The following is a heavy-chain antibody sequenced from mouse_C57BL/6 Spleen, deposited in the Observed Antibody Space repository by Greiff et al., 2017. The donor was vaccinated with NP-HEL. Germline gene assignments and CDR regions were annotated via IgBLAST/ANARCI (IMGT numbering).Heavy chain of an antibody. CDR1: GFSLTSYG. D-gene: IGHD2-12*01. J-gene: IGHJ4*01. Sequence: VKLMESGPGLVAPSQSLSITCTVSGFSLTSYGVHWVRQPPGKGLEWLVVIWSDGSTTYNSALKSRLSISKDNSKSQVFLKMNSLQTDDTAMYYCAREDSNDGAYYYAMDYWGQGTSVTVSS. CDR3: AREDSNDGAYYYAMDY. V-gene: IGHV2-6*03. CDR2: IWSDGST.